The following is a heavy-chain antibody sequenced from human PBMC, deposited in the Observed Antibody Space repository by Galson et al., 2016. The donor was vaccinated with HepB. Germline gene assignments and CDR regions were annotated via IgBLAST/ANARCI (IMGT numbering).Heavy chain of an antibody. CDR2: IKSKVDGGAA. Sequence: SLRLSCAASGFTFSNVWMNWVRQAPGKGLEWVGRIKSKVDGGAADYAAPVKGRFTISGDDSKNTLFLQMTGLKTEDTAVYYCTTGGGNWALGMDVWGQGTTVTVSS. CDR1: GFTFSNVW. V-gene: IGHV3-15*07. D-gene: IGHD1-1*01. CDR3: TTGGGNWALGMDV. J-gene: IGHJ6*02.